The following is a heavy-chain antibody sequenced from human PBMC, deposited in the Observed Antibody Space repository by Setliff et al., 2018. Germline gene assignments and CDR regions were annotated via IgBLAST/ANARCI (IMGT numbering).Heavy chain of an antibody. CDR2: IYYSGSTS. CDR3: AKSPPRVDVVGKIRYFEH. D-gene: IGHD1-26*01. V-gene: IGHV4-31*03. CDR1: GGSISSGGYY. J-gene: IGHJ1*01. Sequence: KTSETLSLTCTVSGGSISSGGYYWSWIRQHPGKGLGWIGYIYYSGSTSYYNPSLKSRVTISLDTSKNQFSLKLTSVTAADTAFYYCAKSPPRVDVVGKIRYFEHWGQATVVTVSS.